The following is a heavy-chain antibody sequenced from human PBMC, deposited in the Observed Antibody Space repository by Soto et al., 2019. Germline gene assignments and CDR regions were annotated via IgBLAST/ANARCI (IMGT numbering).Heavy chain of an antibody. Sequence: GGSLRLSCAASGFTFSSYAMGWVRQAPGKGLEWVSAISGSGGSTYYADSVKGRSTISRDNSKNTLYLQMNSLRAEDTAVYYCTKTQRGVAVAGYFDYWGQGTLVTVSS. CDR3: TKTQRGVAVAGYFDY. D-gene: IGHD6-19*01. CDR1: GFTFSSYA. J-gene: IGHJ4*02. CDR2: ISGSGGST. V-gene: IGHV3-23*01.